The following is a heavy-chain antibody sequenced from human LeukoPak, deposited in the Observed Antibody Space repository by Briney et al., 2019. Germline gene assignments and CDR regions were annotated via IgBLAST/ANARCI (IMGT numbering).Heavy chain of an antibody. D-gene: IGHD3-22*01. Sequence: SETLSLTCTVSGGSISSGDYYWSWIRQPPGKGPEWIGYIYYTGSSYYNPSLKSRVTISVDTSKNHFSLKLSSVAAADTAVYYCARQPWYDSSGFWFDPWGQGTLVTVSS. V-gene: IGHV4-30-4*01. CDR1: GGSISSGDYY. CDR3: ARQPWYDSSGFWFDP. CDR2: IYYTGSS. J-gene: IGHJ5*02.